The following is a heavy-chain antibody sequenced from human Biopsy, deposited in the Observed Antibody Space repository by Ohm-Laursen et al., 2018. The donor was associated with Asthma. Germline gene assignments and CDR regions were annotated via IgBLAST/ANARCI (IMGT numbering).Heavy chain of an antibody. J-gene: IGHJ5*02. CDR3: ARGQKSAGDRWFDP. D-gene: IGHD6-13*01. CDR2: INPNSGGT. CDR1: GYTFIGCH. V-gene: IGHV1-2*06. Sequence: ATVKISCKASGYTFIGCHIHWMRQAPGQGLEWMGRINPNSGGTNYAQKFQGRVTMTRDTSISTAYMEVSRLRSDDTAVYYCARGQKSAGDRWFDPWGQETLITVSS.